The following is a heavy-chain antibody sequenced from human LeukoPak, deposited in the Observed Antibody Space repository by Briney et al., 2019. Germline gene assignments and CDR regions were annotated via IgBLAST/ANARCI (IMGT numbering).Heavy chain of an antibody. CDR1: GFTFSSYS. CDR3: ARERLSYYYMDV. V-gene: IGHV3-48*01. J-gene: IGHJ6*03. Sequence: GGSLRLSCAASGFTFSSYSMNWVRQAPGKGLEWVSYISSSSSTIYYADSVKGRFTISRDNAKNSLYLQMNSLRAEDTAVYYCARERLSYYYMDVWGKGTTVTVSS. CDR2: ISSSSSTI.